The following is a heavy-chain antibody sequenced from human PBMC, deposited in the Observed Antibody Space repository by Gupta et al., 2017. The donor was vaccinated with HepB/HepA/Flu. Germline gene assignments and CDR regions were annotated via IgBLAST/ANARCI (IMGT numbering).Heavy chain of an antibody. CDR2: ISYDGRNT. CDR1: CFTFNLYG. Sequence: QEQLVESGGGVVQPGRSLRLSCAASCFTFNLYGMHWVRQAPGKGLEWVAVISYDGRNTYYGDSVKGRFTISRDNSKNTLFLQMNSLRTEDTAVYYCAKDRDDYNDPLHYWGQGTLVTVSS. J-gene: IGHJ4*02. V-gene: IGHV3-30*18. D-gene: IGHD5-24*01. CDR3: AKDRDDYNDPLHY.